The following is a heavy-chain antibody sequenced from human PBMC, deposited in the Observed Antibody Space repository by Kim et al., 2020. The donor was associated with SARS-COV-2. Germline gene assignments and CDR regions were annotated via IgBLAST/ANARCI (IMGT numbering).Heavy chain of an antibody. Sequence: SETLSLTCTVSGGSISSYYWSWIRQPPGKGLEWIGYIYYSGSTNYNPSLKSRVTISVDTSKNQFSLKLSSVTAADTAVYYCARHLDYSNSYSSGWYGAYYYYYGMDVWGQGTTVTVSS. J-gene: IGHJ6*02. V-gene: IGHV4-59*08. CDR3: ARHLDYSNSYSSGWYGAYYYYYGMDV. D-gene: IGHD6-19*01. CDR1: GGSISSYY. CDR2: IYYSGST.